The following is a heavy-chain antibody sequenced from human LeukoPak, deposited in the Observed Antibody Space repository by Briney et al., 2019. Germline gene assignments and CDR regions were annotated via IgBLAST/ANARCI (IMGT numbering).Heavy chain of an antibody. Sequence: SETLSLTCAVYGESFSCYYWSWIRQPPGRGLEWIGEINHSGSTNYNPSLKSRVTISVDTSKNQFSLKLSSVTAADTAVYYCARSGITIFGVDYYYYGMDVWGQGTTVTVSS. CDR1: GESFSCYY. V-gene: IGHV4-34*01. D-gene: IGHD3-3*01. J-gene: IGHJ6*02. CDR2: INHSGST. CDR3: ARSGITIFGVDYYYYGMDV.